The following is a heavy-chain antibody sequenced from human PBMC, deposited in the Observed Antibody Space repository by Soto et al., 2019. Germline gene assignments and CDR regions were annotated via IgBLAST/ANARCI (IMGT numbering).Heavy chain of an antibody. V-gene: IGHV1-46*01. CDR2: INPSGGST. CDR3: AREKEDAIFGVVIIPFGYYGMDV. Sequence: ASVKVSCKASGYTFTSYYMHWVRQAPGQGLEWMGIINPSGGSTSYAQKFQGRVTMTRDTSTSTVYMELSSLRSEDTAVYYYAREKEDAIFGVVIIPFGYYGMDVWGQGTTVTVSS. D-gene: IGHD3-3*01. CDR1: GYTFTSYY. J-gene: IGHJ6*02.